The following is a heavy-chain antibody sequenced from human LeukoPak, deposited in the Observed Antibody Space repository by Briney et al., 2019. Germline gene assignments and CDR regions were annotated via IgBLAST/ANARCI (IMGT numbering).Heavy chain of an antibody. V-gene: IGHV3-30-3*01. CDR3: ARALWFGELTDYFDY. CDR2: ISYDGSNK. Sequence: PGGSLRLSCAASGFTFSSYAMHWVRQAPGKGLEWVAVISYDGSNKYYADSVKGRFTISRDNSKNTLYLQMNSLRAEDTAVYYCARALWFGELTDYFDYWGQGTLVTVSS. CDR1: GFTFSSYA. D-gene: IGHD3-10*01. J-gene: IGHJ4*02.